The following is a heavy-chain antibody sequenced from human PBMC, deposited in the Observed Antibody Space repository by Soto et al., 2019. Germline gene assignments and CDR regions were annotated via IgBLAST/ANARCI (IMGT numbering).Heavy chain of an antibody. CDR2: IVVGSGNT. CDR3: AEVGDSSGSYVADFDI. D-gene: IGHD3-22*01. Sequence: GASVKVSCKASGFTFTSSAVQWVRQARGQRLEWIGWIVVGSGNTNYAQKFQERVTITRDMSTSTAYMELSSLRSEDTAVYYCAEVGDSSGSYVADFDIWGQGTMVTVSS. J-gene: IGHJ3*02. V-gene: IGHV1-58*01. CDR1: GFTFTSSA.